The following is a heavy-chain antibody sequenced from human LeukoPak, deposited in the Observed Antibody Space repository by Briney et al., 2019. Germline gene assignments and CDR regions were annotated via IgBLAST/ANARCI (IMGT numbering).Heavy chain of an antibody. V-gene: IGHV1-24*01. CDR1: GYSGIELD. CDR3: ATHTISGVVTYAFQM. CDR2: FDREDGGT. Sequence: ASVKVSCKVSGYSGIELDMHWVRQAPGKGLEWMGGFDREDGGTIYARKFQGRVTMTEDTSTDTAYMELSGLTSEDTAVYYCATHTISGVVTYAFQMWGRGTLVTVSS. D-gene: IGHD3-3*01. J-gene: IGHJ3*02.